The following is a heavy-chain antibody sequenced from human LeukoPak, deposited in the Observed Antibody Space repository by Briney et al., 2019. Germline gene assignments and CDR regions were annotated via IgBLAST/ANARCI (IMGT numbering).Heavy chain of an antibody. D-gene: IGHD3-10*01. CDR3: ARVYGSGSRYYFDY. V-gene: IGHV1-69*05. J-gene: IGHJ4*02. CDR1: GGTFSSYA. CDR2: ITPIFGTA. Sequence: SVKVSCKASGGTFSSYAISWVRQAPGQGLEWMGGITPIFGTANYAQKFQGRVTITTDESTSTAYMELSSLRSEDTAVYYCARVYGSGSRYYFDYWGQGTLVTVSS.